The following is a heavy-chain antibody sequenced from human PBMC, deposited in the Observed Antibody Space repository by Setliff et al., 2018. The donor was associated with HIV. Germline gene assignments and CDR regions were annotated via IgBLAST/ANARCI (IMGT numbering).Heavy chain of an antibody. V-gene: IGHV4-61*05. CDR2: IFASGDT. CDR1: GGSISSSSHY. D-gene: IGHD3-10*01. CDR3: ARRIDNSGTFPDKNWFDT. Sequence: SETLSLTCTVSGGSISSSSHYWGWIRQPPGKGLEWIGFIFASGDTKYNPSLQSRVSMSIDTSKNQFSLKLRSVTAADTAMYYCARRIDNSGTFPDKNWFDTWGQGSLVTVSS. J-gene: IGHJ5*02.